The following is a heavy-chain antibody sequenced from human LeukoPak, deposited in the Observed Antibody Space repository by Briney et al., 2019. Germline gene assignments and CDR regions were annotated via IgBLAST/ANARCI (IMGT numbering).Heavy chain of an antibody. J-gene: IGHJ4*02. Sequence: SETLSLTCTVSSASLSSSSYYWGWIRQPPGKGLEWIGSIYYSGSTYYNPSLKSRVTISVDTSKNQFSLKLGSVAAADTAVHTGARHYFGGSYTFDCGRQGTLVTVSS. CDR3: ARHYFGGSYTFDC. CDR1: SASLSSSSYY. D-gene: IGHD1-26*01. CDR2: IYYSGST. V-gene: IGHV4-39*01.